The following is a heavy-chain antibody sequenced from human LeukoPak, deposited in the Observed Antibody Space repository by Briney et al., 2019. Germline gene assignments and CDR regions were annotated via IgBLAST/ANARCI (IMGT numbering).Heavy chain of an antibody. CDR1: GFTFSNYA. V-gene: IGHV3-23*01. J-gene: IGHJ3*02. D-gene: IGHD3-22*01. Sequence: PGGSLRLSCAASGFTFSNYAMSWVRQAPGKGLEWVSAITGSGGNTYYADSVKGRFTISRDNSKNTLYLQMNSLRDEDAAVYYCARGGYYYDSSGYYHDAFDIWGQGTMVTVSS. CDR3: ARGGYYYDSSGYYHDAFDI. CDR2: ITGSGGNT.